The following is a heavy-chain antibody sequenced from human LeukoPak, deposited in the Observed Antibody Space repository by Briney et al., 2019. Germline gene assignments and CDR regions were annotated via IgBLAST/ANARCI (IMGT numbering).Heavy chain of an antibody. Sequence: GASVKVSCKASGYTFTSYDINWVRQATGQGLEWMGWMNPNSGNTGYAQKFQGRVTMTRNTSISTAYMELSSLRSEDTAVYYCARIMADSSGYYYWGQGTLVTVPS. D-gene: IGHD3-22*01. J-gene: IGHJ4*02. CDR2: MNPNSGNT. CDR3: ARIMADSSGYYY. V-gene: IGHV1-8*01. CDR1: GYTFTSYD.